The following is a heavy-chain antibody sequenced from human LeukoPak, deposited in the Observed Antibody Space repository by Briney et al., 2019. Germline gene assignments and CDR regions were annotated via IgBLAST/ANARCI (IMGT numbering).Heavy chain of an antibody. CDR3: ARAIPFRYLLGGDYYERSSHGFDI. D-gene: IGHD2-21*02. Sequence: ASVKVSCKASGYTFTRHDVYWVRQATGQGLEWMGWINPNSKNTGYAQKFQSRVTLTTDTSTSTAYMELSSLDSEDTGVYYCARAIPFRYLLGGDYYERSSHGFDIWGQGTMITVSS. CDR2: INPNSKNT. CDR1: GYTFTRHD. V-gene: IGHV1-8*01. J-gene: IGHJ3*02.